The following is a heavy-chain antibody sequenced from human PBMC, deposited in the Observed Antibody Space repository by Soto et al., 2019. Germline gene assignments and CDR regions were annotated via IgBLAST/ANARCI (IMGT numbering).Heavy chain of an antibody. J-gene: IGHJ5*02. CDR3: ATVSRVVVAAPGHIWFDP. V-gene: IGHV1-24*01. CDR1: GYTLTELS. D-gene: IGHD2-15*01. Sequence: GASVKFSCKVSGYTLTELSMHWVRQAPGKGLEWMGGFDPEDGETIYAQKFQGRVTMTEDTSTDTAYMELSSLRSEDTAVYYCATVSRVVVAAPGHIWFDPWGQGTLVTVSS. CDR2: FDPEDGET.